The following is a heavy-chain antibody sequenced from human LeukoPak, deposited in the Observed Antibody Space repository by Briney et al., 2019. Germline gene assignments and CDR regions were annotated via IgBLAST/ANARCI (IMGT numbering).Heavy chain of an antibody. Sequence: PGVSLSLFCAASGFAFGRHWMHWAPHATGGGRVSCARIESDPSSRRYADSVKGRFTISRDNANKNLYLQMNSLRAEDTAVYYCTRDGSGSRIPFDYWGQGTLVTVSS. CDR2: IESDPSSR. CDR3: TRDGSGSRIPFDY. V-gene: IGHV3-74*01. CDR1: GFAFGRHW. J-gene: IGHJ4*02. D-gene: IGHD1-26*01.